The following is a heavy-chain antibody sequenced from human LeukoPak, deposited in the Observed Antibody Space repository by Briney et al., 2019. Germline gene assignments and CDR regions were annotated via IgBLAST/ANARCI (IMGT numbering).Heavy chain of an antibody. CDR2: IYHSGST. CDR1: GYSISSGYY. Sequence: SETLSLTCAVSGYSISSGYYWGWIRQPPGKGLEWIGSIYHSGSTYYNPSLKSRVTISVDTSKNPFSLKLSSVTAADTAVYYCARLGIFGWFDPWGQGTLVTVSS. V-gene: IGHV4-38-2*01. J-gene: IGHJ5*02. CDR3: ARLGIFGWFDP. D-gene: IGHD3-3*01.